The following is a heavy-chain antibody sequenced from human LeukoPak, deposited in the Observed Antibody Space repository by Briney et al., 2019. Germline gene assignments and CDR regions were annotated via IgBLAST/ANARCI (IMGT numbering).Heavy chain of an antibody. V-gene: IGHV3-48*01. CDR2: INGDSGLI. CDR1: GFTFSDYA. D-gene: IGHD7-27*01. Sequence: HPGGSLRLSCAASGFTFSDYAMNWVRQAPMKGLEWVSHINGDSGLIDYAGSVRGRFTISRDNAQNSLYLQMNSLRAEDTAVYYCARDLNWGLDYWGQGILVTVSS. CDR3: ARDLNWGLDY. J-gene: IGHJ4*02.